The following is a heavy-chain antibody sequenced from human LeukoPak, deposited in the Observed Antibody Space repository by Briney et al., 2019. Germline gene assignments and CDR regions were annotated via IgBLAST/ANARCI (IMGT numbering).Heavy chain of an antibody. CDR1: GYSFTNYW. CDR2: IYPGDSDT. Sequence: GESLKISCKGSGYSFTNYWIGWVRQMPGKGLECMGTIYPGDSDTRYSPSFQGQVTISADKSISTAYLQWSSLKASDTAMYYCARLGIVGATRNYFDYWGQGTLVTVSS. CDR3: ARLGIVGATRNYFDY. V-gene: IGHV5-51*01. D-gene: IGHD1-26*01. J-gene: IGHJ4*02.